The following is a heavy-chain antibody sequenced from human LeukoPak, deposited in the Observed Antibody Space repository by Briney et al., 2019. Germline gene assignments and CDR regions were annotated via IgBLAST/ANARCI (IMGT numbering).Heavy chain of an antibody. CDR1: GFTFSTYW. Sequence: GGSLRLSCAASGFTFSTYWMAWVRQAPGKGLEWVANIKEGESAKHQADSVKGRFTISRDNAQNSVYLQMGSLRGEDTAVYYCARDVGGSLDYWGQGTLVTVSS. D-gene: IGHD1-26*01. CDR3: ARDVGGSLDY. J-gene: IGHJ4*02. CDR2: IKEGESAK. V-gene: IGHV3-7*01.